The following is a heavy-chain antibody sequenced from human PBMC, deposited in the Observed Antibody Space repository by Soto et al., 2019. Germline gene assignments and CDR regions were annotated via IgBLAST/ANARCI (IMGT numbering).Heavy chain of an antibody. Sequence: ASETLSLTCAVSGGSISSGGYSWSWIRQPPGKGLEWIGYIYHSGSTYYNPSLKSRVTISVDTSKNQFSLKLSSVTAADTAVYYCARDRLVWLRFDYYYYGMDVWGQGTTVTVSS. CDR2: IYHSGST. D-gene: IGHD5-12*01. J-gene: IGHJ6*02. V-gene: IGHV4-30-2*01. CDR3: ARDRLVWLRFDYYYYGMDV. CDR1: GGSISSGGYS.